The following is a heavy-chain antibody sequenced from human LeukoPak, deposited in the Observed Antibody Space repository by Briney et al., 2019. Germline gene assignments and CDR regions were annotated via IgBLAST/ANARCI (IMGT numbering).Heavy chain of an antibody. CDR3: AKDLVPYDFWSGFDY. CDR2: ISGSGGST. Sequence: GGXLRLSCAASGFTFSSYAMSWVRQAPGKGLEWVSAISGSGGSTYYADSVKGRFTISRDNSKNTLYLQMNSLRAEDTAVYYCAKDLVPYDFWSGFDYWGQGTLVTVSS. J-gene: IGHJ4*02. CDR1: GFTFSSYA. V-gene: IGHV3-23*01. D-gene: IGHD3-3*01.